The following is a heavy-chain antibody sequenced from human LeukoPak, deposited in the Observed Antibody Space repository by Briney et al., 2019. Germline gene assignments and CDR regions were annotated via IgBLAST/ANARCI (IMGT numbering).Heavy chain of an antibody. CDR1: GYTFTGFH. Sequence: SVKVSCKASGYTFTGFHMQWVRQAPGQGLEWMGRIIPILGIANYAQKFQGRVTITADKSTSTAYMELSSLRSEDTAVYYCASEPYSSSRPQRFDPWGQGTLVTVSS. V-gene: IGHV1-69*04. CDR3: ASEPYSSSRPQRFDP. CDR2: IIPILGIA. D-gene: IGHD6-13*01. J-gene: IGHJ5*02.